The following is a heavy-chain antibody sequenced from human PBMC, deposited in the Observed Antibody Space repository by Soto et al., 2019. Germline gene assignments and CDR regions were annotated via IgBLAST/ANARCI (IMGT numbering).Heavy chain of an antibody. J-gene: IGHJ4*02. Sequence: SETLSLTCAVSGGSISSSNWWSWVRQPPGKGLEWIGDIYYSGSTNYNPSLKSRVTISVDTSKNQFSLKLSSVTAADTAVYYCARMDDIVATYFDYWGQGTLVTVSS. CDR2: IYYSGST. CDR3: ARMDDIVATYFDY. V-gene: IGHV4-4*02. CDR1: GGSISSSNW. D-gene: IGHD5-12*01.